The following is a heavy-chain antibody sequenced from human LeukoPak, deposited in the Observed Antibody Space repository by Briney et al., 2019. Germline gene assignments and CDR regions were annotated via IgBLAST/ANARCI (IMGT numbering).Heavy chain of an antibody. CDR2: INPSGGST. CDR3: ARGDDFWSGYSASFDY. V-gene: IGHV1-46*01. Sequence: ASVTVSSKASGYTFTSYYMHWVRQAPGQGLEWMGIINPSGGSTSYAQKFQGRVTMTRDTSTSTVYMELSSLRSEDTAVYYCARGDDFWSGYSASFDYWGQGTLVTVSS. D-gene: IGHD3-3*01. CDR1: GYTFTSYY. J-gene: IGHJ4*02.